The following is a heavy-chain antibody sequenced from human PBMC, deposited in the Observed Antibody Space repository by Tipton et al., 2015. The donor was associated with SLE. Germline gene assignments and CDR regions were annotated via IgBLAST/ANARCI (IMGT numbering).Heavy chain of an antibody. Sequence: QLVQSGAEVKKPGESLKISCKGSGYSFTSYWIGWVRQMPGKGLEWMGIIYPGDSDTRYSPSFQGQVTISADKSISTAYLQWSSLKASDTAMYYCARPLNPGIAAAGHRAFDIWGQGTMVTVSS. CDR2: IYPGDSDT. V-gene: IGHV5-51*03. J-gene: IGHJ3*02. CDR1: GYSFTSYW. D-gene: IGHD6-13*01. CDR3: ARPLNPGIAAAGHRAFDI.